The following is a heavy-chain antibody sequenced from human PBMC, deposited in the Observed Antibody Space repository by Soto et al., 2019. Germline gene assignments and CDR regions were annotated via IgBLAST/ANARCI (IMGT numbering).Heavy chain of an antibody. D-gene: IGHD3-22*01. CDR1: GFTFSSYE. J-gene: IGHJ4*02. V-gene: IGHV3-48*03. CDR2: ISTSGNTI. CDR3: TRDIDYYDSSGYQDY. Sequence: EVQLVESGGGLVQPGGSLRLSCAASGFTFSSYEMNWVRQAPGEGLEWVSYISTSGNTIHYADSVKGRFTISRDNAKNSLYLQMNSLRGEDTAVYYCTRDIDYYDSSGYQDYWGQGTLVTVSS.